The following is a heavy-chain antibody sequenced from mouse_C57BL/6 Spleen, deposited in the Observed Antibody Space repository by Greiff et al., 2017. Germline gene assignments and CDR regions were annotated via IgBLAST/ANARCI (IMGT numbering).Heavy chain of an antibody. V-gene: IGHV3-6*01. Sequence: VQLQQSGPGLVKPSQSLSLTCSVTGYSITSGYYWNWIRQFPGNKLEWMGYISYDGSNNYNPSLKNRISITRDTSKNQFFLKLNSVTTEDTATYYCATIYYDYDGYWYFDVWGTGTTVTVSS. CDR1: GYSITSGYY. J-gene: IGHJ1*03. CDR2: ISYDGSN. D-gene: IGHD2-4*01. CDR3: ATIYYDYDGYWYFDV.